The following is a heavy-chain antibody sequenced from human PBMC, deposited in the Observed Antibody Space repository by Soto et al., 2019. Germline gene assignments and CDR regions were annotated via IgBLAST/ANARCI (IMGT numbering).Heavy chain of an antibody. D-gene: IGHD3-10*01. CDR2: IKQDGSEK. J-gene: IGHJ4*02. CDR1: GFTFSSYW. CDR3: ARDETYYYGSGPV. V-gene: IGHV3-7*01. Sequence: EVQLLVSGGGLVQPGGSLRLSCAASGFTFSSYWMSWVRQAPGKGLEWVAIIKQDGSEKYYVDSVKGRFTISRDNAKNSLFLQMNSLRVEDTAVYYCARDETYYYGSGPVGGPGTLVTVSS.